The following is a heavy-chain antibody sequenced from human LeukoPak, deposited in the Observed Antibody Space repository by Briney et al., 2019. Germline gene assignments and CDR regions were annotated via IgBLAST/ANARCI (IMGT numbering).Heavy chain of an antibody. CDR2: ISAYNGNT. V-gene: IGHV1-18*01. Sequence: ASVKVSCKASGYTFTSYGISWVRQAPGQGLEWMGWISAYNGNTNYAQKLQGRVTMTADTSTSTAYMELRSLRSDDTAVYYCARDLKVGAMGNWFDPWGQGTLVTVSS. J-gene: IGHJ5*02. CDR1: GYTFTSYG. CDR3: ARDLKVGAMGNWFDP. D-gene: IGHD1-26*01.